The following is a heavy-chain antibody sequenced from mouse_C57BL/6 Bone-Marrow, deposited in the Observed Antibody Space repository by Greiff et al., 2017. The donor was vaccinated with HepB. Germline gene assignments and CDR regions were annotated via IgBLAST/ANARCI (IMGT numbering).Heavy chain of an antibody. Sequence: VQLQQSVAELVRPGASVKLSCTASGFNIKNTYMHWVKQRPEQGLEWIGRIDPANGNTKYAPKFQGKATITADTSSNTAYLHLTSLTSEDTAIYYCPRYSNYVWYFDVWGTGTTVTVSS. CDR2: IDPANGNT. J-gene: IGHJ1*03. V-gene: IGHV14-3*01. CDR1: GFNIKNTY. CDR3: PRYSNYVWYFDV. D-gene: IGHD2-5*01.